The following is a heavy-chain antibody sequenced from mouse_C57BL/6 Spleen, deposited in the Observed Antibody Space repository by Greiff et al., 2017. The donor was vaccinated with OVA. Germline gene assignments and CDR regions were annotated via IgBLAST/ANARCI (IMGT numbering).Heavy chain of an antibody. CDR3: ARSFYDGYYAWFAY. CDR1: GYTFTSYW. Sequence: QVQLKQPGTELVKPGASVKLSCKASGYTFTSYWMHWVKQRPGQGLEWIGNINPSNGGTNYNEKFKSKATLTVDKSSSTAYMQLSSLTSEDSAVYYCARSFYDGYYAWFAYWGQGTLVTVSA. D-gene: IGHD2-3*01. J-gene: IGHJ3*01. V-gene: IGHV1-53*01. CDR2: INPSNGGT.